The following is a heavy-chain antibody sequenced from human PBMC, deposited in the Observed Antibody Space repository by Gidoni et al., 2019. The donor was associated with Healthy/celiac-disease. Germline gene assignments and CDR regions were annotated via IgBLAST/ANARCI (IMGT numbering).Heavy chain of an antibody. CDR2: IIPIFGTA. CDR1: GGTFSSYA. CDR3: ARPNDVDTAMGMGYGMDV. Sequence: QVQLVQSGAEVKKPGSSVKVSCKASGGTFSSYAISWVRQAPGQGLEWMGGIIPIFGTANYAQKFQGRVTMTADESTSKAYMELSSLRSDDTAVYYCARPNDVDTAMGMGYGMDVWGQGTTVTVSS. V-gene: IGHV1-69*01. J-gene: IGHJ6*02. D-gene: IGHD5-18*01.